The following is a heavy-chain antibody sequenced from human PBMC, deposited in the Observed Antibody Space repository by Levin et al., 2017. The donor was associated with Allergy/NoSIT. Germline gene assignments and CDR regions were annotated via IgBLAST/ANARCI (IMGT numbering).Heavy chain of an antibody. CDR2: ISPTSSTI. Sequence: GGSLRLSCATSGFTFSYYSMNWVRQAPGEGLEWISYISPTSSTIYYADSVKDRFTISRDDAKNSLYLQMNSLRAEDTAVYYCARAFGNGWYYFNYWGQGALVTVSS. J-gene: IGHJ4*02. CDR1: GFTFSYYS. D-gene: IGHD6-19*01. CDR3: ARAFGNGWYYFNY. V-gene: IGHV3-48*01.